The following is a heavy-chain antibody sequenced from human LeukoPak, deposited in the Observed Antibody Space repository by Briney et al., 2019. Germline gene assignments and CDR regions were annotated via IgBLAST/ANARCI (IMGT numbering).Heavy chain of an antibody. Sequence: GGSLRLSCAASGFTFSSYAMSWVRQAPGKGLERVSAISGSGGSTYYADSVKGRFTISRDNSKNTLCLQMNSLRAEDTAVYYCAKFHFVTGTRYYYYMDVWGKGTTVTVSS. V-gene: IGHV3-23*01. CDR3: AKFHFVTGTRYYYYMDV. CDR2: ISGSGGST. CDR1: GFTFSSYA. D-gene: IGHD1-7*01. J-gene: IGHJ6*03.